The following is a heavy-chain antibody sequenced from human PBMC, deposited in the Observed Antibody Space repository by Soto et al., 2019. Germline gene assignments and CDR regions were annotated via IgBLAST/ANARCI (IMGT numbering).Heavy chain of an antibody. Sequence: SETLSLTCAVSGYSITNGYYWGWIRQPPGQGLEWIGTIYHSGSTYYNPSLKTRVTISVDTSKNQFSLKLSSVTAADTAVYYCERVPSISRSWTYYYYYYRMDVWGQGTTVTVSS. CDR1: GYSITNGYY. J-gene: IGHJ6*02. D-gene: IGHD6-13*01. CDR3: ERVPSISRSWTYYYYYYRMDV. CDR2: IYHSGST. V-gene: IGHV4-38-2*01.